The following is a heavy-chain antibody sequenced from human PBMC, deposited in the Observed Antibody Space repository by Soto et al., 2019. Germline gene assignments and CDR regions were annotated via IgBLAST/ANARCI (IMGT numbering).Heavy chain of an antibody. V-gene: IGHV3-21*01. CDR2: SSGSGNYT. D-gene: IGHD4-4*01. CDR1: GFTFSSYS. Sequence: PGGSLRLSCAASGFTFSSYSMNWVRQPAGKGLEWVSSSSGSGNYTHYADFLRGRFTISRDNAKTSLYLQMNGLRAEDTAVYYCAREGINNYNEYYFDYWGQGTVVTVSS. CDR3: AREGINNYNEYYFDY. J-gene: IGHJ4*02.